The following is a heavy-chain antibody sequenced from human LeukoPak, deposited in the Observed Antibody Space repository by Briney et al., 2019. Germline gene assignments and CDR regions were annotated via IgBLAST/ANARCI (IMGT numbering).Heavy chain of an antibody. V-gene: IGHV4-34*01. CDR1: GGSFSGYY. CDR3: ARGAAR. CDR2: INHSGST. Sequence: SETLSLTCAVYGGSFSGYYSSWIRQPPGKGLEWVGEINHSGSTNYNPSLKSRVTISVDTSKNQFSRKRSSVPGAETAVYYCARGAARWGQGILVTVSS. J-gene: IGHJ4*02.